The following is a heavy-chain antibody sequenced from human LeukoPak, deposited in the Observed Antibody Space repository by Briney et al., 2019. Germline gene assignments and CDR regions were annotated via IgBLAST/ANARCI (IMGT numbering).Heavy chain of an antibody. J-gene: IGHJ6*03. CDR2: IYTSGST. V-gene: IGHV4-4*07. D-gene: IGHD5-18*01. CDR1: GVSISSYY. Sequence: SETLSLTCTVSGVSISSYYWSWIRQPAGKGLEWIGRIYTSGSTNYNPSLKSRVTISVDKSKNQFSLKLSSVTAADTAVYYCARTLDVDTAMGDYYYMDVWGKGTTVTVSS. CDR3: ARTLDVDTAMGDYYYMDV.